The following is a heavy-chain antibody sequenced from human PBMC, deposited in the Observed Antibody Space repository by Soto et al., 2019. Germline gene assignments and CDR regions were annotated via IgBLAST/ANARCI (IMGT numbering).Heavy chain of an antibody. CDR1: GYTFTSYA. V-gene: IGHV1-3*01. D-gene: IGHD2-21*02. Sequence: ASVKVSCKASGYTFTSYAMHWVRQAPGQRLEWMGWINAGNGNTKYSQKFQGRVTITRDTSASTAYMELSSLRSEDTAAYYCARSIVVVTALDCWGQGTLVTVSS. J-gene: IGHJ4*02. CDR2: INAGNGNT. CDR3: ARSIVVVTALDC.